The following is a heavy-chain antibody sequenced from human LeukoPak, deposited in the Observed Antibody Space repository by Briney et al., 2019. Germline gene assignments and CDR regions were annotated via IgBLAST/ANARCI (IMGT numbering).Heavy chain of an antibody. CDR3: ARLGGYHDPPDY. CDR1: GGSISRPTYY. J-gene: IGHJ4*02. V-gene: IGHV4-39*01. CDR2: IHYSGST. D-gene: IGHD3-16*02. Sequence: SETLSLTCTVSGGSISRPTYYWAWIRQPPGKGLEWIRTIHYSGSTYDNPSLKSRFTISVDTSKNQFFLKLSSVTAADTAVYYCARLGGYHDPPDYWGQGTLVTVSS.